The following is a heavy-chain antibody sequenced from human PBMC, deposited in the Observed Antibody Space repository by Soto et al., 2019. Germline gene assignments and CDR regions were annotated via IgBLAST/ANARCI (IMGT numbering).Heavy chain of an antibody. Sequence: QVQLVQSGAEVKKPGSSVKVSCKASVGTFSSYAISWVRQAPGQGLEWMGGIIPIFGTANYAQKFQGRVTITADESTSTADMELSSLRSVDTDVYSCESHYNYYDSSGYYSYYYYGMDVWGQGTTVTVSS. V-gene: IGHV1-69*01. CDR2: IIPIFGTA. J-gene: IGHJ6*02. D-gene: IGHD3-22*01. CDR1: VGTFSSYA. CDR3: ESHYNYYDSSGYYSYYYYGMDV.